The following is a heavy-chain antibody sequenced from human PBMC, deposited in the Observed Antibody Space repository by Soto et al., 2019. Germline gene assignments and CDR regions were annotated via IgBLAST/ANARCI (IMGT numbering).Heavy chain of an antibody. D-gene: IGHD3-10*01. CDR2: IIPILGIA. CDR3: ARGGLVVRGVISYYYYMDV. V-gene: IGHV1-69*02. CDR1: GGTFSSYT. Sequence: QVQLVQSGAEVKKPGSSVKVSCKASGGTFSSYTISWVRQAPGQGLEWMGRIIPILGIANYAQKFQGRVTITADQSTSTAYMELSSLRSEDTAVYYCARGGLVVRGVISYYYYMDVWGKGTTVTVSS. J-gene: IGHJ6*03.